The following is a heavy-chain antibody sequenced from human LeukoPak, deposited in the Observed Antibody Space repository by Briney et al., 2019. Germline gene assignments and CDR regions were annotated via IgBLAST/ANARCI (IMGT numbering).Heavy chain of an antibody. Sequence: PSGTLSLTCGVSGGSISNTNWWSGVRQPPGQGVEGICEISVSGRTNYDPSLKSRFTLSLDNSKNTLSLNLTSVTAAATAVYYCSRENGAFSPFGYWGQGTLVTVPS. CDR3: SRENGAFSPFGY. J-gene: IGHJ4*02. CDR1: GGSISNTNW. V-gene: IGHV4-4*02. CDR2: ISVSGRT. D-gene: IGHD2-8*01.